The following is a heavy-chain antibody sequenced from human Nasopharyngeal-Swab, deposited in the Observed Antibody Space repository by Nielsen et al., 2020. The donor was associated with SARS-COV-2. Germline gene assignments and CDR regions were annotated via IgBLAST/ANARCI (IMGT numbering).Heavy chain of an antibody. CDR3: ARDRVDSSSWGYYYYGMDV. CDR2: IGTAGDT. V-gene: IGHV3-13*01. J-gene: IGHJ6*02. D-gene: IGHD6-13*01. CDR1: GFTFSSYD. Sequence: LSLTCSASGFTFSSYDMHWVRQATGKGLEWVSAIGTAGDTYCPGSVKGRFTISRENAKNSLYLQMNSLRAGDTAVYYCARDRVDSSSWGYYYYGMDVWGQGTTVTVSS.